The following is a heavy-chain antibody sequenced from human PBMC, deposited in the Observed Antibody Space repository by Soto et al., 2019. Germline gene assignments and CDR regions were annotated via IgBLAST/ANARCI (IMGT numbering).Heavy chain of an antibody. CDR3: ARSHVDIVAN. CDR2: IYYSGST. Sequence: QLQLQESGPGLVKPSETLSLTCTVSGGSISSSSYYWGWTRQPPGKGLEWIGSIYYSGSTYYNPSLKSRVTISVDTSKNQFSLKLSSVTAADTAVYYCARSHVDIVANWGQGTLVTVSS. D-gene: IGHD5-12*01. CDR1: GGSISSSSYY. J-gene: IGHJ4*02. V-gene: IGHV4-39*01.